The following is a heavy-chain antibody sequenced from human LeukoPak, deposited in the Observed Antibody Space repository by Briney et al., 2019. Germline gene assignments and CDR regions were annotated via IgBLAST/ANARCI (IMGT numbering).Heavy chain of an antibody. J-gene: IGHJ6*03. V-gene: IGHV4-34*01. CDR2: INHIGNS. Sequence: PSEALSLTCRLQGAPFNGYYWTRIRQPPGKGPDWIGEINHIGNSNHNPSLKSRVTISIDMSRNQFSLNLKSVTAADTAVYYCARGGQYCSGATCYSYNSYYYMDVWDKGTTVTVSS. D-gene: IGHD2-15*01. CDR3: ARGGQYCSGATCYSYNSYYYMDV. CDR1: GAPFNGYY.